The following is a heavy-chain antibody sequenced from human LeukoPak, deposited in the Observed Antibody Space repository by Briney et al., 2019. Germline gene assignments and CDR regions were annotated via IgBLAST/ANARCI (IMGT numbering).Heavy chain of an antibody. J-gene: IGHJ5*02. CDR2: INPNSGGT. CDR3: ARDRITMVRGVWNWFDR. CDR1: GYTFTGYY. Sequence: ASVKVSCKASGYTFTGYYMHWVRQAPGQGLEWMGWINPNSGGTNYAQKFQGRVTMTRDTSISTAYMELSRLRSDDTAVYYCARDRITMVRGVWNWFDRWGQGTLVTVSS. D-gene: IGHD3-10*01. V-gene: IGHV1-2*02.